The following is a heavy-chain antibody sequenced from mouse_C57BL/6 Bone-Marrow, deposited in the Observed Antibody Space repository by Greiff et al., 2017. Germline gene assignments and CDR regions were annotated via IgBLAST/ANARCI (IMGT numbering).Heavy chain of an antibody. Sequence: VQLQQPGAELVRPGSSVKLSCKASGYTFTSYWMDWVKQRPGQGLEWIGNIYPSDSETHYNQQFKDKATLTVDKSSSTAYMQLSSLTSEDSAVYYCASKSGDFDYWGQGTTLTVSS. D-gene: IGHD1-3*01. CDR1: GYTFTSYW. CDR2: IYPSDSET. J-gene: IGHJ2*01. CDR3: ASKSGDFDY. V-gene: IGHV1-61*01.